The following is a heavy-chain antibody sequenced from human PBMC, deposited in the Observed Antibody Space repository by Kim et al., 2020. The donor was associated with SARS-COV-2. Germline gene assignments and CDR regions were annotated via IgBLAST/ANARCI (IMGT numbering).Heavy chain of an antibody. V-gene: IGHV3-64D*06. J-gene: IGHJ4*02. D-gene: IGHD3-10*01. CDR3: VKGRYYYGSGSYYGY. Sequence: DSVKGRFTISRDNSKNTLYLQMSSLRAEDTAVYYCVKGRYYYGSGSYYGYWGQGTLVTVSS.